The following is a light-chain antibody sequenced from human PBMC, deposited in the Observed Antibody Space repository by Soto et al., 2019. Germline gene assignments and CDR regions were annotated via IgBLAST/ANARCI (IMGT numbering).Light chain of an antibody. CDR3: QHYGSSPSLP. CDR2: GAS. CDR1: QSVSSSY. J-gene: IGKJ5*01. V-gene: IGKV3-20*01. Sequence: EIVLTQSPGTLSLSPGERATLSCRASQSVSSSYLAWYQQKPGQAPRLLIYGASSRATGIPDRFSDSGSGTDFDVIISRLGPEDLSVCYCQHYGSSPSLPCGEGTRLEIK.